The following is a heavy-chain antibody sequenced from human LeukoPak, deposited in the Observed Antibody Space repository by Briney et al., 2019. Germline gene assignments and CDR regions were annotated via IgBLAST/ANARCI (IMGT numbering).Heavy chain of an antibody. V-gene: IGHV1-18*01. CDR2: VHTYNGHT. Sequence: GASVKVSCKASGYRFTGYYIQWLRQVPGQGLEWMGWVHTYNGHTNYAQKLQGRVTMTTDTSTSTAYMELRSLRSDDTAVYYCARDQYYDSKGWFDPWGQGTLVTVSS. J-gene: IGHJ5*02. D-gene: IGHD3-22*01. CDR1: GYRFTGYY. CDR3: ARDQYYDSKGWFDP.